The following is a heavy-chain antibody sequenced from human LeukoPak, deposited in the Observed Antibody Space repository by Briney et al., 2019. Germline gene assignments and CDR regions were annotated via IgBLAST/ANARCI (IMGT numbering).Heavy chain of an antibody. CDR3: AREEGIAAAGDWFDP. D-gene: IGHD6-13*01. CDR1: GYTFTGYY. J-gene: IGHJ5*02. Sequence: ASVKVSCKASGYTFTGYYMHWVRQAPGQGLEWTGWINPNSGGTNYAQKFQGRVTMTRDTSISTAYMELSRLRSDDTAVYYCAREEGIAAAGDWFDPWGQGTLVTVSS. V-gene: IGHV1-2*02. CDR2: INPNSGGT.